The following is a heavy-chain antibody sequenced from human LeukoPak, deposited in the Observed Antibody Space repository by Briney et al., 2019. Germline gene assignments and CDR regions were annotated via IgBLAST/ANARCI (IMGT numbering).Heavy chain of an antibody. CDR1: GFTFSSYW. Sequence: GGSLRLSCAASGFTFSSYWMSWVRQAPGKGLEWVANIKQDGSEKYYVDSVKGRFTLSRDNAKNSLYLQMNSLRAEDTAVYYCARIFGYSSIYYLEYWGQGTLVTVSS. CDR3: ARIFGYSSIYYLEY. J-gene: IGHJ4*02. D-gene: IGHD6-13*01. V-gene: IGHV3-7*01. CDR2: IKQDGSEK.